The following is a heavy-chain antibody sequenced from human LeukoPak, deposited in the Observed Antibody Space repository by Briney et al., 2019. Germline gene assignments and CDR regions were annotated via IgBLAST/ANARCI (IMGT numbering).Heavy chain of an antibody. Sequence: SETLSLTCTVSGGSISSYYWSWIRQPPGKGLEWIGYIYYSGSTNYNPSLKSRVTISVDTSKNQFSLKLSSVTAADTAVYYCARAPPSYSSSWYGDYYYYYYMDVWGKGTTVTVSS. J-gene: IGHJ6*03. V-gene: IGHV4-59*01. CDR1: GGSISSYY. D-gene: IGHD6-13*01. CDR3: ARAPPSYSSSWYGDYYYYYYMDV. CDR2: IYYSGST.